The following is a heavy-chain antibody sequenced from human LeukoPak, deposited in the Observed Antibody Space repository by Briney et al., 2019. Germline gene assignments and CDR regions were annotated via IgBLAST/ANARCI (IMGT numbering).Heavy chain of an antibody. V-gene: IGHV3-49*04. CDR3: TRGGYRCSNTACPSFDY. CDR1: GFTFGDYA. J-gene: IGHJ4*02. D-gene: IGHD2-2*01. CDR2: IRSKAYGGTT. Sequence: GGSLRLSCTVSGFTFGDYAMSWVRQAPGKGLEWVGFIRSKAYGGTTEYAASVKGRFTVSRDDSKSIAYLQMNSLKTEDTALYYCTRGGYRCSNTACPSFDYWGQGTLVTVSS.